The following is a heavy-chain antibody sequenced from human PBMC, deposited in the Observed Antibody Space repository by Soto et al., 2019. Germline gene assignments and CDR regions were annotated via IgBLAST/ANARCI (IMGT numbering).Heavy chain of an antibody. Sequence: QVQLVESGGGVVQPGRSLRLSCVASGFTFSRYAMHWVRQAPGKGLEWVAIMSYDGNNQYYADSVKGRFTISRDNFKHTLYLQMNSLRAEDTAVYYCAKALGELSPESFDYWGQGILVTVSS. CDR1: GFTFSRYA. CDR3: AKALGELSPESFDY. CDR2: MSYDGNNQ. D-gene: IGHD3-16*02. V-gene: IGHV3-30*18. J-gene: IGHJ4*02.